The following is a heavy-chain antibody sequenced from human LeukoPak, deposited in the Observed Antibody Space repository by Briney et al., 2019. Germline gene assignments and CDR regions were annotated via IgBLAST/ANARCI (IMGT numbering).Heavy chain of an antibody. J-gene: IGHJ4*02. CDR3: ARGHSSSVPNRFDY. D-gene: IGHD6-6*01. CDR2: INPNSGGT. V-gene: IGHV1-2*02. Sequence: GASVKVSCKASGYTFTGYYMHWLRQAPGQGLEWMGWINPNSGGTNYAQKFQGRVTMTRDTSISTAYMELSRLRSDDTAVYYCARGHSSSVPNRFDYWGQGTLVTVSS. CDR1: GYTFTGYY.